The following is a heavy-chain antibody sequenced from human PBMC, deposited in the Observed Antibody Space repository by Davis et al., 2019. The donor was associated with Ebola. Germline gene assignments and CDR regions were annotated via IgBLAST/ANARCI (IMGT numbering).Heavy chain of an antibody. CDR3: ARAMYYYDSSATYYFDH. CDR1: GYTFTSYG. D-gene: IGHD3-22*01. Sequence: AASVKVSCKASGYTFTSYGISWVRQAPGQGLEWMGWISAYNGNTNYAQKLQGRVTMTTDTSTSTAYMELRSLRSDDTAVYYCARAMYYYDSSATYYFDHWGQGTLVTVSS. V-gene: IGHV1-18*01. J-gene: IGHJ4*02. CDR2: ISAYNGNT.